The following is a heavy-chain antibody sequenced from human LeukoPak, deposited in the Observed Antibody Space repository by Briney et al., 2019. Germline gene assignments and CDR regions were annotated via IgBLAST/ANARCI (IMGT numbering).Heavy chain of an antibody. CDR3: ARGLRSSSGTRSYYYGMDV. CDR2: TYYRSKWYN. V-gene: IGHV6-1*01. Sequence: SQTLSLTCAISGDSVSSNSAAWNWIRQSPSRGLEWLGRTYYRSKWYNDYAVSVKSRITINPDTSKNQFSLQLNSVTPEDTAVYYCARGLRSSSGTRSYYYGMDVWGQGTTVTVPS. CDR1: GDSVSSNSAA. D-gene: IGHD3/OR15-3a*01. J-gene: IGHJ6*02.